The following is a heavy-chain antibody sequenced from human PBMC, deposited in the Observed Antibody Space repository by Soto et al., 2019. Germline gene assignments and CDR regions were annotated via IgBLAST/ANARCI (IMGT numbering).Heavy chain of an antibody. CDR3: ARGGYDTSGQTFIGWGPDC. Sequence: HVQLQESGPGPVTPSQTLSLTCTVSGVSITSGSYYWTWVRQSPGKGLEWMGYRYYSGNTYYNPALNGRATTSVDTSHNQFSMKLTSVTAADTAVYYCARGGYDTSGQTFIGWGPDCWGQGTLVTVSS. CDR2: RYYSGNT. J-gene: IGHJ4*02. V-gene: IGHV4-30-4*01. D-gene: IGHD3-22*01. CDR1: GVSITSGSYY.